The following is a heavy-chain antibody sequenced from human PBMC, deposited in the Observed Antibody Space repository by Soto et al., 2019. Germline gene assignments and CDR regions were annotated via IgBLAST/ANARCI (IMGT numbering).Heavy chain of an antibody. V-gene: IGHV4-31*01. CDR2: IYYSGST. Sequence: TLYRTCTVSGGSMSSGGYYWSWIRQHPGKGLEWIGYIYYSGSTYYNPSLKRLVTISVDTSKNQFSLKLRSVTDADTAAYYCASDRGYGNFYYYGLDVWGPRTTV. CDR1: GGSMSSGGYY. J-gene: IGHJ6*01. CDR3: ASDRGYGNFYYYGLDV. D-gene: IGHD5-12*01.